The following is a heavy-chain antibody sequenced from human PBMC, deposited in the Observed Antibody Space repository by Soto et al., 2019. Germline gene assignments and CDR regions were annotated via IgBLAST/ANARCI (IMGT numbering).Heavy chain of an antibody. J-gene: IGHJ5*02. V-gene: IGHV3-23*01. D-gene: IGHD6-19*01. CDR1: GCTLTSYA. CDR2: TSGSGGTS. CDR3: EKDSDLVGISSGIGQRIDT. Sequence: GGSXSPSCAPSGCTLTSYAMTWVRQGKGKGLECVSATSGSGGTSYYADSVTGRFTISSDNPKKMPYLQTASLRGAETAIYYREKDSDLVGISSGIGQRIDTWGQGTRVTVSS.